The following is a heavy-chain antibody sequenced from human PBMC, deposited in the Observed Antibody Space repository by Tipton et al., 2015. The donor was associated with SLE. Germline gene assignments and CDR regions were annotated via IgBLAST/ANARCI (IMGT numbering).Heavy chain of an antibody. D-gene: IGHD3-9*01. Sequence: TLSLTCTVSGGSISSGSYYWSWIRQPAGKGLEWIGHIYTSGSTNYNPSLKSRVTISVDTSKNQFSLKLSSVTAADTAVYYCAREDDILTWTSLSGMDVWGQGTTVTVSS. CDR3: AREDDILTWTSLSGMDV. V-gene: IGHV4-61*09. CDR1: GGSISSGSYY. CDR2: IYTSGST. J-gene: IGHJ6*02.